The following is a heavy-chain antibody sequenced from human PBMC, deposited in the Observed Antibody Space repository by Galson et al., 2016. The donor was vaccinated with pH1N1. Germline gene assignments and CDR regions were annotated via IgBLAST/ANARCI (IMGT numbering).Heavy chain of an antibody. Sequence: ETLSLTCAVPGGSISSRNWLSWVRQPPGQGLEWIGAIYHIGGTNYNPSLKSRVTISLDKSKNHFSLNLASVTAADTAVYYCARDGGDYGGAGQYKYFDTWGQGTLVTVSS. V-gene: IGHV4-4*02. D-gene: IGHD4-23*01. J-gene: IGHJ5*02. CDR1: GGSISSRNW. CDR3: ARDGGDYGGAGQYKYFDT. CDR2: IYHIGGT.